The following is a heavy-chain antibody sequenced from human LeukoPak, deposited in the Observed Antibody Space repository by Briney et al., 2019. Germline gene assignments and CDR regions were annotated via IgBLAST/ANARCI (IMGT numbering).Heavy chain of an antibody. CDR1: GASISSYY. V-gene: IGHV4-59*01. J-gene: IGHJ4*02. CDR2: IYYSGSI. D-gene: IGHD3-22*01. CDR3: ARENPSGYYNRPIDY. Sequence: SETLSLICTVSGASISSYYWSWIRQPPGKGLEWVGDIYYSGSIKYNPSLKSRVTMSVDTSKNQFSLKLSSVTAADTAIYYCARENPSGYYNRPIDYWGQGTLVTVSS.